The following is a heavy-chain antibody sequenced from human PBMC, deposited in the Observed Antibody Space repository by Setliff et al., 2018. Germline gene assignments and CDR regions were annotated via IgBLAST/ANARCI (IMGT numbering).Heavy chain of an antibody. D-gene: IGHD3-10*01. V-gene: IGHV1-58*01. CDR3: ARDPWFGEGDAFDI. CDR2: ILVGSGNT. Sequence: SVKVSCKASGFTFTSFRLQWVRQARGQGLEGIGWILVGSGNTNYAQNFQERVTITRDMSTSTAYMELSSLRSEDTAVYYCARDPWFGEGDAFDIWGQGTMVTVSS. CDR1: GFTFTSFR. J-gene: IGHJ3*02.